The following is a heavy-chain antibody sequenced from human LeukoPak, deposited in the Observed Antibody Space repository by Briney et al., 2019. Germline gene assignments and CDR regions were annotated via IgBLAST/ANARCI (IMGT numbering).Heavy chain of an antibody. V-gene: IGHV3-23*01. Sequence: GGSLRLSCAASGFTFSSYAMSWVRQAPGKGLEWVSAISGSGGSTYYADSVKGRFTISRDNSKNTLYLQMNSLRAEDTAVYYCAKMPTTFYGDHDAFDIWGQGTMVTVSS. CDR1: GFTFSSYA. D-gene: IGHD4-17*01. CDR2: ISGSGGST. CDR3: AKMPTTFYGDHDAFDI. J-gene: IGHJ3*02.